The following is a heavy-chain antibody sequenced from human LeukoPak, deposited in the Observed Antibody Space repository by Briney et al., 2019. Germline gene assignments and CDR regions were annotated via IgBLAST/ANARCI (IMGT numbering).Heavy chain of an antibody. CDR2: LIPIFGTA. V-gene: IGHV1-69*13. CDR1: GGTFSSYA. CDR3: ARVRDSSSWYYFAY. J-gene: IGHJ4*02. D-gene: IGHD6-13*01. Sequence: SVKVSCEASGGTFSSYAISWVRQAPGQGLEWMGGLIPIFGTANYAQKFQGRVTITADESSSPRCMDVSSLRSEDTAVYYCARVRDSSSWYYFAYWGQGTLVTVSS.